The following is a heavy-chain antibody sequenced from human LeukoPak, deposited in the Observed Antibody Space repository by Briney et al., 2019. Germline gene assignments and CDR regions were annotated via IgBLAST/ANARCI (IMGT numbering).Heavy chain of an antibody. D-gene: IGHD5-24*01. J-gene: IGHJ4*02. V-gene: IGHV4-59*01. CDR1: GGSISTYY. CDR2: IYYSGST. Sequence: SETLSLTCTVSGGSISTYYWSWIRQPPGKGLEWIGYIYYSGSTNYNPSLKSRVTISVDTSKTHFSLKLSSVTAADTVVYYCARDRTGDGYKDYWGQGTLVTVSS. CDR3: ARDRTGDGYKDY.